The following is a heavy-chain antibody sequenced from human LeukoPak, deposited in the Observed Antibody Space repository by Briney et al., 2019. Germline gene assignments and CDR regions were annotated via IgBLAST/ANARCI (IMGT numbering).Heavy chain of an antibody. D-gene: IGHD3-10*01. J-gene: IGHJ5*02. CDR2: IYYSGST. CDR3: ARDDYRGVTNFDP. Sequence: SETLSLTCTVSGGSISSGGYYWSWIRQHPGKGLEWIGYIYYSGSTYYNPSLKSRVTTSVDTSKNQFSLQLTSVTAADTAVYYCARDDYRGVTNFDPWGQGTLVTVSS. CDR1: GGSISSGGYY. V-gene: IGHV4-31*03.